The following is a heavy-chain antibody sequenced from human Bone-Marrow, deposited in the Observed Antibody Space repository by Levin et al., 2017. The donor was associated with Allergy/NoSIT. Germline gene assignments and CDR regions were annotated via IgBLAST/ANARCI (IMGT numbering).Heavy chain of an antibody. CDR1: GGSISSGSYY. V-gene: IGHV4-61*02. CDR3: ARDKGEYYYGSGSNWFDP. J-gene: IGHJ5*02. D-gene: IGHD3-10*01. CDR2: IYTSGST. Sequence: SQTLSLTCTVSGGSISSGSYYWSWIRQPAGKGLEWIGRIYTSGSTNYNPSLKSRVTISVDTSKNQFSLKLSSVTAADTAVYYCARDKGEYYYGSGSNWFDPWGQGTLVTVSS.